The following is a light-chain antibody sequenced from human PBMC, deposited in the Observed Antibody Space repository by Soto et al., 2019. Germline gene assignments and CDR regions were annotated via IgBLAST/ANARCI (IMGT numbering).Light chain of an antibody. CDR3: SSYTSISTRV. J-gene: IGLJ3*02. CDR2: EVS. Sequence: QSALTQPASVSGSPGQSITISCTGTSSDVGSYNYVSWYQQHPGKAPKLMIYEVSNRPSGVSNRFSGSKSGNTASLTISGRQAEEEANYCCSSYTSISTRVFGGGTQLTVL. V-gene: IGLV2-14*01. CDR1: SSDVGSYNY.